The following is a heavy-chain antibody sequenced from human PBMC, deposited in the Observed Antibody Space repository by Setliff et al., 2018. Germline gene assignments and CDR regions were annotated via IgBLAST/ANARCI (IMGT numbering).Heavy chain of an antibody. CDR3: ASINIVATIWDY. J-gene: IGHJ4*02. CDR2: VHASGST. D-gene: IGHD5-12*01. Sequence: PSETLSLTCTVSGGSIRSGSFYWSWIRQSAEKGLGWIGRVHASGSTNYNPSLKSRVTISVDNSKNTLYLQMNSLRAEDTAVHYCASINIVATIWDYWGQGTLVTSPQ. V-gene: IGHV4-61*02. CDR1: GGSIRSGSFY.